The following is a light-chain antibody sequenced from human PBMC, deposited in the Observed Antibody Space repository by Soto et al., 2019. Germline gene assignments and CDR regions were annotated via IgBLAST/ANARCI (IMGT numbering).Light chain of an antibody. V-gene: IGKV4-1*01. Sequence: DIVMTQSPDSLAVSLGERATINCKSSQSVLYSSNNKNYLAWYQQKPGQPPKLLIYWASTRESGVPDRFSGSGSGTDFTLTISSLQAEDVAVYYCQPYYSTPFTFGPGTKVAIK. CDR1: QSVLYSSNNKNY. CDR3: QPYYSTPFT. CDR2: WAS. J-gene: IGKJ3*01.